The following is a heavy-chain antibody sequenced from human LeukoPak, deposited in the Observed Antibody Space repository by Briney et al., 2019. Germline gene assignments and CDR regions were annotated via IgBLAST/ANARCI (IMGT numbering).Heavy chain of an antibody. CDR2: ISYDGSNK. CDR1: GFTFSSYG. Sequence: GGSLRLSCAASGFTFSSYGMHWVRQAPGKGLEWVAVISYDGSNKYYADSVKGRFTISRDNSRNTLYLQMNSLRAEDTAVYYCAKDRGYFDYWGQGTLVTVSS. V-gene: IGHV3-30*18. J-gene: IGHJ4*02. CDR3: AKDRGYFDY.